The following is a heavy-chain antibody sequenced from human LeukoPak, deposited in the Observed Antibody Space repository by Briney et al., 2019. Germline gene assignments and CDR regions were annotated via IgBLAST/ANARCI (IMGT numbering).Heavy chain of an antibody. V-gene: IGHV4-59*01. J-gene: IGHJ4*02. D-gene: IGHD6-19*01. Sequence: SETLSLTCTVSGGSISSYYWSWIRQPPGKGLEWIGYIYYSGGTNYNPSLKSRVTISVDTSKNQFSLKLSSVTAADTAVYYCARDASRGWYDYWGQGTLVTVSS. CDR3: ARDASRGWYDY. CDR2: IYYSGGT. CDR1: GGSISSYY.